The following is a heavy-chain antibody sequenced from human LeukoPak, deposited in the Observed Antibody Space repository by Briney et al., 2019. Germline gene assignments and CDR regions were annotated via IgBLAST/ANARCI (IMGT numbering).Heavy chain of an antibody. CDR3: ARVLIAVAGTPYDY. CDR2: IYSGGST. CDR1: GFTVSSNY. D-gene: IGHD6-19*01. J-gene: IGHJ4*02. V-gene: IGHV3-53*01. Sequence: PGGSLRLSCAASGFTVSSNYMSWVGQAPGKGLEWVSVIYSGGSTYYADSVKGRFTISRDNSKNTLYLQMNSLRAEDTAVYYCARVLIAVAGTPYDYWGQGTLVTVSS.